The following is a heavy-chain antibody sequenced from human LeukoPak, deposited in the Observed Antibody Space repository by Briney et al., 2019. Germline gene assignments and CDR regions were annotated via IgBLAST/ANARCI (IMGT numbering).Heavy chain of an antibody. Sequence: GGSLRLSCAASGFTFSSYWRSWVRQAPGKGLEWEANIKQDGSEKYYVDSVKGRFTISRDNAKNSLYLQMKSLRAEDTAVYYCAREGYYDSSGYSLDYFDYWGQGTLVTVSS. CDR2: IKQDGSEK. CDR3: AREGYYDSSGYSLDYFDY. CDR1: GFTFSSYW. J-gene: IGHJ4*02. D-gene: IGHD3-22*01. V-gene: IGHV3-7*01.